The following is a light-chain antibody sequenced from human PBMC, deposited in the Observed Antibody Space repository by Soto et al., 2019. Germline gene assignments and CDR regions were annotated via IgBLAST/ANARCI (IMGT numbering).Light chain of an antibody. CDR1: SSDVGGYNY. CDR2: DVS. V-gene: IGLV2-14*03. J-gene: IGLJ1*01. Sequence: QPVLTQPASVSGSPGQSITISCTGTSSDVGGYNYVSWFQHHPGKAPKLVISDVSNRPSGVSNRFSGSKSGDTASLTISGLQAEDEADYYCCSYTSSSTYVFGTGTKLTVL. CDR3: CSYTSSSTYV.